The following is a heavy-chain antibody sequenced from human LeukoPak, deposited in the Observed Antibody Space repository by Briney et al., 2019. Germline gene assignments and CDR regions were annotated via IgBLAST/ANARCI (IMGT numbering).Heavy chain of an antibody. J-gene: IGHJ4*02. Sequence: SETLSLTCTVSGGSISSYYWTWIRQPAGKGLEWIGRIYTSGSTNYNPSLKGRVTMSVDTSKNQFSLSLTSVTAADTAVYFCAREQQPTRLLDFWGQGTLVTVSS. CDR2: IYTSGST. CDR3: AREQQPTRLLDF. CDR1: GGSISSYY. D-gene: IGHD5-18*01. V-gene: IGHV4-4*07.